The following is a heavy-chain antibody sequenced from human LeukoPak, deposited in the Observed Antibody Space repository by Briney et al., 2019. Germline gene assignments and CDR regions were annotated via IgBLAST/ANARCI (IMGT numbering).Heavy chain of an antibody. CDR1: GGSISSGDYY. J-gene: IGHJ4*02. CDR2: IFNSGGA. V-gene: IGHV4-30-4*01. CDR3: ASYDFWSGYYTY. D-gene: IGHD3-3*01. Sequence: SQTLSLTCAVSGGSISSGDYYWSWIRQPPGKGLECIGYIFNSGGANYSPSLRSRVIMSLDTSNYQFSLNLSSVTAADTAVYYCASYDFWSGYYTYWGPGILVTVSS.